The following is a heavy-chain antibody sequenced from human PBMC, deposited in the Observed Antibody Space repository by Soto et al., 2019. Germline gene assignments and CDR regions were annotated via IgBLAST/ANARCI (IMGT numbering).Heavy chain of an antibody. CDR1: GYPFTHYG. CDR2: ISPFNGNT. J-gene: IGHJ6*02. V-gene: IGHV1-18*01. CDR3: ARDQSFDRSYYYGIDV. Sequence: QVQLVQSGAEVKKPGASVKVSCKSSGYPFTHYGITWVRQAPGQGLEWMGWISPFNGNTNYGQTFQGRVTLTTDTSTSTVYMELRSLRSDHTAVYYCARDQSFDRSYYYGIDVWGQGTTVTVSS. D-gene: IGHD3-10*01.